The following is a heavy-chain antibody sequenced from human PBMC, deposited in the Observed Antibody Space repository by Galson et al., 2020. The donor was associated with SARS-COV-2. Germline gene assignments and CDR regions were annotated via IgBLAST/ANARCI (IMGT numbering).Heavy chain of an antibody. CDR1: GYTFTGHY. J-gene: IGHJ6*02. Sequence: ASVKVSCKPSGYTFTGHYMHWVRQAPGQGLEWMGWINPNSGGTKYAQKFQGRVTMTRDTSISTAYMALSRLRSDDTAIYYCARAGQSPDYYYYYNLDGWGQGTTVTVSS. CDR2: INPNSGGT. V-gene: IGHV1-2*02. CDR3: ARAGQSPDYYYYYNLDG. D-gene: IGHD3-10*01.